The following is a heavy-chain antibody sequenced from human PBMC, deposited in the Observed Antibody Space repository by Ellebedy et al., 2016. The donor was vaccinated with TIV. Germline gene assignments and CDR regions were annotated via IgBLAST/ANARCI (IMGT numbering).Heavy chain of an antibody. J-gene: IGHJ5*02. CDR3: AREVVTGYNWFDP. CDR1: GFTFSSYW. CDR2: IKQDGSEK. Sequence: GGSLRLXXAASGFTFSSYWMSWVRQAPGKGLEWVANIKQDGSEKYYVDSVKGRFTISRDNAKNSLYLQMNSLRAEDTAVYYCAREVVTGYNWFDPWGQGTLVTVSS. D-gene: IGHD3-22*01. V-gene: IGHV3-7*04.